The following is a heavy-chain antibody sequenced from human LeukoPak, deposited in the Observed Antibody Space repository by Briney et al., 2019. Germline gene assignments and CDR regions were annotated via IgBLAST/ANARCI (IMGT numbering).Heavy chain of an antibody. CDR1: GGSISSGGYY. D-gene: IGHD6-6*01. V-gene: IGHV4-30-2*01. Sequence: PSETLSLTCTVSGGSISSGGYYWSWIRQPPGKGLEWIGYIYHSGSTYYNPSLKSRVTISVDRSKNQFSLKLSSVTAADTAVYYCARTSIAARGYYYYYMDVWGKGTTVTVSS. CDR2: IYHSGST. J-gene: IGHJ6*03. CDR3: ARTSIAARGYYYYYMDV.